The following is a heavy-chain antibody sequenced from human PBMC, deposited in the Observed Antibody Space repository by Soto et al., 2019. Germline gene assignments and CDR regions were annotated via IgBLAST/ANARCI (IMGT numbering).Heavy chain of an antibody. D-gene: IGHD1-7*01. CDR1: GGSFSGYY. CDR3: ARGRHVETGTTGKYYYYGMDV. J-gene: IGHJ6*02. CDR2: INHSGST. Sequence: SETLSLTCAVYGGSFSGYYWSWIRQPPGKGLEWIGEINHSGSTNYNPSLKSRVTISVDTSKNQFSLKLSSVTAADTAVYYCARGRHVETGTTGKYYYYGMDVWGQGTTVTVSS. V-gene: IGHV4-34*01.